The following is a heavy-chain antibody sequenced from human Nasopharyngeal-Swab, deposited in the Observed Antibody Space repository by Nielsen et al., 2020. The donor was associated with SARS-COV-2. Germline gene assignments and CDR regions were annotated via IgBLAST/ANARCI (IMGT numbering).Heavy chain of an antibody. CDR3: ARLGVYCSGGSCYGWFDP. Sequence: GASLKISCKGSGYSVTSYWISWVRQMPGKGLEWMGRIDPSDSYTNYSPSFQGHVTISADKSISTAYLQWSSLKASDTAMYYCARLGVYCSGGSCYGWFDPWGQGTLVTVSS. V-gene: IGHV5-10-1*01. CDR2: IDPSDSYT. J-gene: IGHJ5*02. CDR1: GYSVTSYW. D-gene: IGHD2-15*01.